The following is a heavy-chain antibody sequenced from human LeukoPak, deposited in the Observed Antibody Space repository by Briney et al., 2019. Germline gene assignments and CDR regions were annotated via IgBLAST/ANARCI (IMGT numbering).Heavy chain of an antibody. CDR3: ARHALDDYVWGSYRYHPSPYYMDV. CDR1: GYSFTSYW. J-gene: IGHJ6*03. CDR2: IYPGDSDT. Sequence: GESLKIPCKGSGYSFTSYWIGWVRQMPGKGLEWMGSIYPGDSDTRYSPSFQGQVTISADKSISTAYLQWSSLKASDTAMYYCARHALDDYVWGSYRYHPSPYYMDVWGKGNTVTVSS. V-gene: IGHV5-51*01. D-gene: IGHD3-16*02.